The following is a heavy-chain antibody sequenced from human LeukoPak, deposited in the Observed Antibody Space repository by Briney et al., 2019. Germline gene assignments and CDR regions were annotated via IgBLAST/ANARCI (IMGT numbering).Heavy chain of an antibody. D-gene: IGHD6-19*01. CDR2: IYYSGST. CDR3: ARHGNSGWYSWFDP. CDR1: GGSISSSTYY. V-gene: IGHV4-39*01. J-gene: IGHJ5*02. Sequence: SETLSLTCTVSGGSISSSTYYWGWIRQPPGKGLEWIGNIYYSGSTYYSPSLKSRVTISVDTSKNQFSLKLSSVTAADTAAYYCARHGNSGWYSWFDPWGQGTLVTVSS.